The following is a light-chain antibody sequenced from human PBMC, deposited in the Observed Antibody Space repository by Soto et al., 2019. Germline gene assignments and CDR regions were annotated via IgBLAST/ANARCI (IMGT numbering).Light chain of an antibody. CDR3: QQYNNWPLT. V-gene: IGKV3-15*01. CDR2: GAS. CDR1: QSVSSK. Sequence: ETVMTQSPVTLSVSPGERATLSCRASQSVSSKLAWYQQKPGQAPRLLIYGASTRATGIPDRFSGGGSGTGFTLTISSLQSEDFAVYYCQQYNNWPLTFGPGTKV. J-gene: IGKJ1*01.